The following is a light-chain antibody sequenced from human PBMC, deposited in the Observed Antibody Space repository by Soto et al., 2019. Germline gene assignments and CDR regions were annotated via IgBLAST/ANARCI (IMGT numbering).Light chain of an antibody. V-gene: IGLV2-8*01. Sequence: QSALTQPPSASGSPGQSVTISCTGTSSDVGGYNYVSWYQQHPGKAPKLMIYEVSKRPSGVPDRFSGSKSGNTASLTVSGLQAEDEADYYCSSYAGSNNFGDGVFGGGTKLTVL. CDR2: EVS. CDR3: SSYAGSNNFGDGV. CDR1: SSDVGGYNY. J-gene: IGLJ3*02.